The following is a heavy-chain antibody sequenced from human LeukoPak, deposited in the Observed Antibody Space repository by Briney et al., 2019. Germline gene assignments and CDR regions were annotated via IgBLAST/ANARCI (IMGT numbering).Heavy chain of an antibody. CDR3: ARRHSGSYYFDS. J-gene: IGHJ4*02. D-gene: IGHD1-26*01. V-gene: IGHV4-39*01. CDR1: GGSISSSSYY. Sequence: PSETLSLTCTVSGGSISSSSYYWVWIRQPPGKGLEWIGNIYYSGSTCYNPSLKSRVTISVDTSKNQFSLKLSSVTAADTAVYYCARRHSGSYYFDSWGQGTLVTVSS. CDR2: IYYSGST.